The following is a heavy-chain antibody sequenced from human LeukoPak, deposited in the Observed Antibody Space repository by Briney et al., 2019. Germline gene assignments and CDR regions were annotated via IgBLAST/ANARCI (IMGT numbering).Heavy chain of an antibody. CDR3: AREHSGTYWDFDY. CDR2: INSNTAGA. CDR1: GYTFTDYY. Sequence: ASVKVSCKASGYTFTDYYIHWVRQAPGQGLEWMGRINSNTAGANYAQKFQGRVSMTWDTSISTAYMELSSLRSDDTAMYYCAREHSGTYWDFDYWGQGTLVTVSS. D-gene: IGHD1-26*01. J-gene: IGHJ4*02. V-gene: IGHV1-2*06.